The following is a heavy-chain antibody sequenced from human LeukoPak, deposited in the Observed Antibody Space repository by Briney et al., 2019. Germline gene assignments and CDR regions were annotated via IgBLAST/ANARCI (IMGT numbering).Heavy chain of an antibody. D-gene: IGHD2-2*02. V-gene: IGHV4-39*01. J-gene: IGHJ4*02. CDR1: GGSISSSSYY. CDR3: ARQYTGVDY. Sequence: SETLSLTCTVSGGSISSSSYYWGWIRQPPGKGLEWTGSIYYSGSTYYNPSLKSRVTISVDTSKNQFSLRLSSVTAADTAVYYCARQYTGVDYWGQGTLVTVSS. CDR2: IYYSGST.